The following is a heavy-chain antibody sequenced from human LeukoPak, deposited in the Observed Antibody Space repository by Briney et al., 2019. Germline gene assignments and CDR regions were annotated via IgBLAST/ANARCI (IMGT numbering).Heavy chain of an antibody. D-gene: IGHD2-2*02. J-gene: IGHJ3*02. CDR1: GFTFSGYA. Sequence: GGSLRLSCAASGFTFSGYAMSWVRQAPGKGLEWVSAISGSGGSTYYADSVKGRFTISRDNSKNTLYLQMNSLRAEDTAVYYCAKLGYCSSTSCYIYRDAFDIWGQGTMVTVSS. CDR2: ISGSGGST. V-gene: IGHV3-23*01. CDR3: AKLGYCSSTSCYIYRDAFDI.